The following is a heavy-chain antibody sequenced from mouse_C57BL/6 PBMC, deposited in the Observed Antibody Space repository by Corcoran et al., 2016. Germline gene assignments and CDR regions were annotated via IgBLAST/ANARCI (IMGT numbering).Heavy chain of an antibody. J-gene: IGHJ2*01. V-gene: IGHV1-80*01. CDR1: GYAFSSYW. D-gene: IGHD2-1*01. CDR2: IYPGDGDT. Sequence: QVQLQQSGAGLVKPGASVKISCKASGYAFSSYWMNWVKQRPGKGLEWIGQIYPGDGDTNYNGKFKGKATLTADKSSSTAYMQLSSLTSEDSAVYFCARKGDYGNPFDYWGQGTTLTVSS. CDR3: ARKGDYGNPFDY.